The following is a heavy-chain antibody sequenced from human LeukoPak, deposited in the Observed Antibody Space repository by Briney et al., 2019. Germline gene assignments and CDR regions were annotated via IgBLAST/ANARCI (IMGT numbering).Heavy chain of an antibody. CDR1: CGSISSYY. J-gene: IGHJ5*02. CDR2: IYYSWST. CDR3: ARLGWNWFDP. Sequence: PADTLSLTCTVSCGSISSYYWSWLRQPPAKARDWIGYIYYSWSTNYNPSLKSRVTISVDTSKNQFALKLSSLTAADTAVYSCARLGWNWFDPWGKGTLVTVPS. V-gene: IGHV4-59*07. D-gene: IGHD2-15*01.